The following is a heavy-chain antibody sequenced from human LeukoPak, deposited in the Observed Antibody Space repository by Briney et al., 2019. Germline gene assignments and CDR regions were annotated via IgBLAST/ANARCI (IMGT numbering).Heavy chain of an antibody. CDR2: IYYSGST. CDR3: ASTGDYPKFDY. J-gene: IGHJ4*02. Sequence: SETLSLTCTVSVGFISSSSYYWVWIRQPPGKGLEWIGSIYYSGSTYYNPSLKSRVTISVDTSKNQFSLKLSSVTAADTAVYYCASTGDYPKFDYWGQGTLVTVSS. CDR1: VGFISSSSYY. V-gene: IGHV4-39*01. D-gene: IGHD4-17*01.